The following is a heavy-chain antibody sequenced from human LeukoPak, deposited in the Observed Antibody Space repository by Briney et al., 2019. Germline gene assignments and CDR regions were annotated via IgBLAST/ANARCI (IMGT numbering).Heavy chain of an antibody. CDR3: ARDGLLWFGEDRSFDY. D-gene: IGHD3-10*01. CDR2: IRPNSGGT. J-gene: IGHJ4*02. Sequence: AASVKVSCKASGYTFTGYYMHWVRQAPGQGLEWMGWIRPNSGGTNYAQKFQGRVTMTRDTSISTAYMELSRLRSDDTAVYYCARDGLLWFGEDRSFDYWGQGTLVTVSS. V-gene: IGHV1-2*02. CDR1: GYTFTGYY.